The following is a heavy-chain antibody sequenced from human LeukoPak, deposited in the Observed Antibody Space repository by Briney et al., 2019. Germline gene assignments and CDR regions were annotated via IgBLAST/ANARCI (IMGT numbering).Heavy chain of an antibody. Sequence: PGGSLRLSCAASGFTFSSYWMSWVRQAPGKGLEWVANIKQDGSEKYYVDSVKGRFTISRDNAKNSLYLQMNSLRAEDTAVYYCARDYYSYDYVWGSYRSPHYYYGMDVWGQGTTVTVSS. V-gene: IGHV3-7*01. CDR2: IKQDGSEK. J-gene: IGHJ6*02. CDR1: GFTFSSYW. D-gene: IGHD3-16*02. CDR3: ARDYYSYDYVWGSYRSPHYYYGMDV.